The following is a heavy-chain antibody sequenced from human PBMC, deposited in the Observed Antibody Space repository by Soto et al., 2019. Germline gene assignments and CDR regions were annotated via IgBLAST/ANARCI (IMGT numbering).Heavy chain of an antibody. V-gene: IGHV3-33*01. CDR1: GFTFSSYG. CDR2: IWYDGSNK. J-gene: IGHJ4*02. Sequence: PGGSLRLSCAASGFTFSSYGMHWVRQAPGKGLEWVAVIWYDGSNKYYADSVKGRFTISRDNSKNTLYLQMNSLRAEDTAVYYCARGGNYGDYLHDYWGQGTLVTVSS. D-gene: IGHD4-17*01. CDR3: ARGGNYGDYLHDY.